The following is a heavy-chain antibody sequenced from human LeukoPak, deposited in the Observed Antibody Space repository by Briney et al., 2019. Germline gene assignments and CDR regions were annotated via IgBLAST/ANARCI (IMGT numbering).Heavy chain of an antibody. CDR1: GGPFSTYS. V-gene: IGHV4-34*01. CDR3: ATGLKISETGYFDY. CDR2: INHRGDT. J-gene: IGHJ4*03. D-gene: IGHD1-1*01. Sequence: PSETLSLTCAVYGGPFSTYSWSWIRQSPGKGLEWIAEINHRGDTNYNPSVKSRVTISVDTSKNQFSLKVSSLTAADTAVYYCATGLKISETGYFDYWGQGTLVTVSS.